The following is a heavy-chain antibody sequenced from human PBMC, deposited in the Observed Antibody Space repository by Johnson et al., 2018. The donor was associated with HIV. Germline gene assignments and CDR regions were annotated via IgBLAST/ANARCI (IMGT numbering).Heavy chain of an antibody. CDR2: ISGSGGST. CDR1: GFTFSSYA. CDR3: ARDRLWFGEALHAFDI. J-gene: IGHJ3*02. Sequence: VQLVESGGGLVQPGGSLRLSCAASGFTFSSYAMSWVRQAPGKGLELVSAISGSGGSTYYADSVKGRFTISRDNSKNTLYLQMNSLRAEDTAVYYCARDRLWFGEALHAFDIWGQGTMVTVSS. V-gene: IGHV3-23*04. D-gene: IGHD3-10*01.